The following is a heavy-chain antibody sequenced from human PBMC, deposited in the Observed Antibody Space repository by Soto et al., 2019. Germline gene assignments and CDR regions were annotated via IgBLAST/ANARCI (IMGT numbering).Heavy chain of an antibody. V-gene: IGHV4-34*01. CDR2: INHSGST. D-gene: IGHD6-19*01. CDR1: GGSFSGYY. CDR3: ARGGVAGTRVGDY. Sequence: SETLSLTCAVYGGSFSGYYWSWIRQPPGKGLEWIGEINHSGSTNYNPSLKSRVTISVDTSKNQFSLKLSSVTAADTAVYYCARGGVAGTRVGDYWGQGTLVTVSS. J-gene: IGHJ4*02.